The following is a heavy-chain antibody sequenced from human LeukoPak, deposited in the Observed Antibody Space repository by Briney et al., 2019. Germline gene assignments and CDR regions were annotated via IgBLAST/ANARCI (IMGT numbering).Heavy chain of an antibody. CDR1: GFTFSSYS. V-gene: IGHV3-21*01. CDR3: ARDMGYCSGGSCQLGFGY. D-gene: IGHD2-15*01. Sequence: GASLRLSCAASGFTFSSYSMNWVRQAPGKGLEWVSSISSSSSYIYYADSVKGRFTISRDNAKNSLYLQMNSLRAEDTAVYYCARDMGYCSGGSCQLGFGYWGQGTLVTVSS. CDR2: ISSSSSYI. J-gene: IGHJ4*02.